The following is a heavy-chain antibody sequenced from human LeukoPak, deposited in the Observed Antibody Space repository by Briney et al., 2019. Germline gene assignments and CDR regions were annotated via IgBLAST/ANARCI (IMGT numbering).Heavy chain of an antibody. Sequence: RGSLRLSCAASGFAFRTYGMSWVRQAPGKGLEWVSALSANGAYTYYADSLKGRFTISRDNSKNTLYLQMNSLRVEDTAVYYCAKDLAWGLDYWGQGTLVTVSS. CDR1: GFAFRTYG. D-gene: IGHD7-27*01. CDR3: AKDLAWGLDY. J-gene: IGHJ4*02. V-gene: IGHV3-23*01. CDR2: LSANGAYT.